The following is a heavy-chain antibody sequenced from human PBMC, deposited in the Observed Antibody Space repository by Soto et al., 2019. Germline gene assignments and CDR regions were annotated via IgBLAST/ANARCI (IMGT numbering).Heavy chain of an antibody. Sequence: PGGSLRLSCTAAGFTFGDYAMSWFRQAPGKGLEWVGFIRSKAYGGTTEYAASVKGRFTISRDDSKSIAYLQMNSLKTEDTAVYYCTRIKVVTQSSDAFDIWGQGTMVTVSS. V-gene: IGHV3-49*03. J-gene: IGHJ3*02. CDR1: GFTFGDYA. CDR3: TRIKVVTQSSDAFDI. D-gene: IGHD3-22*01. CDR2: IRSKAYGGTT.